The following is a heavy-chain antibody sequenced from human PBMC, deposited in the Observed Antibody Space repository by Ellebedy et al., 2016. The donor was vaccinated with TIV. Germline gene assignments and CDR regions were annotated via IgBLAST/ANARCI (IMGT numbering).Heavy chain of an antibody. V-gene: IGHV3-53*01. CDR1: GFTVSSNY. CDR3: ARASGYCSGGSCSTDYGMDV. Sequence: GESLKISCAASGFTVSSNYMSWVRQAPGKGLEWVSAIYSGGSTYYADSVKGRFTISRDNSRNKLYLQMNSLRAEDTAVYYCARASGYCSGGSCSTDYGMDVWGQGTTVTVSS. D-gene: IGHD2-15*01. CDR2: IYSGGST. J-gene: IGHJ6*02.